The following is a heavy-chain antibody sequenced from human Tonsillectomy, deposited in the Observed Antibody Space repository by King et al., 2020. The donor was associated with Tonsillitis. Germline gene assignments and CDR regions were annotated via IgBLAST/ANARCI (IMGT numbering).Heavy chain of an antibody. CDR1: GFTFSSYA. CDR3: AKPKGIYYYDSSGYYPFDY. J-gene: IGHJ4*02. CDR2: ISGRGGST. Sequence: QLVQSGGGLVQPGGSLRLSCAASGFTFSSYAMSWVRQAPGKGLEWVSTISGRGGSTYYADSVKGRFTISRDNSKNTLYLPMNSLRAEDTAVYYCAKPKGIYYYDSSGYYPFDYCGQGTLVTVSS. D-gene: IGHD3-22*01. V-gene: IGHV3-23*04.